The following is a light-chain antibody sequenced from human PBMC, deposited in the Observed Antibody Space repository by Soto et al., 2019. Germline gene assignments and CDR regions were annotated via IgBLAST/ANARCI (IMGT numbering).Light chain of an antibody. V-gene: IGLV2-14*01. CDR2: EVT. J-gene: IGLJ3*02. Sequence: QSALTQPASVSGSPGQSITISCTGTSSDIGAYDYVSWYQQHPGKAPKLMIYEVTNRPSGVSSRFSGSKSGNTASLTISGLQAEDEGDYYCSSYTTSDTWVFGGGTKLTVL. CDR1: SSDIGAYDY. CDR3: SSYTTSDTWV.